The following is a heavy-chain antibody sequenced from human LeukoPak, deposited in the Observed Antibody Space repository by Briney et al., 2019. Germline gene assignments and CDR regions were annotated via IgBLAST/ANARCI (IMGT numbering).Heavy chain of an antibody. Sequence: ASVKVSCKASGYTFTSYAMNWARQAPGQGLEWMGWINTNTGNPTYAQGFTGRFVFPLDTSVSTAYLQISSLKAEDTAVYYCASGRGYSGYDPFDYWGQGTLVTVSS. CDR3: ASGRGYSGYDPFDY. CDR2: INTNTGNP. V-gene: IGHV7-4-1*02. J-gene: IGHJ4*02. CDR1: GYTFTSYA. D-gene: IGHD5-12*01.